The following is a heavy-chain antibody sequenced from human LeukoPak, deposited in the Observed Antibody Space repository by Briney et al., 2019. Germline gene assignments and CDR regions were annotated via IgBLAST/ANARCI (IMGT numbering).Heavy chain of an antibody. V-gene: IGHV3-73*01. CDR1: GFTFSGSA. CDR2: IRSKANSYAT. D-gene: IGHD3-10*01. J-gene: IGHJ6*03. Sequence: GGSLRLSCAASGFTFSGSAMHWVRQASGKGLEWVGRIRSKANSYATAYAASVKGRFTISRDDSKNTAYLQMNSLKTEDTAVYYCTRDLLLWFGAPGVSYYYMDVWGKGTTVTVSS. CDR3: TRDLLLWFGAPGVSYYYMDV.